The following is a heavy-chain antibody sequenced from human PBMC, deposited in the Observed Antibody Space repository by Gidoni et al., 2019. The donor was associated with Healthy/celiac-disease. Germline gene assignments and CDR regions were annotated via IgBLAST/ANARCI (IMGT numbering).Heavy chain of an antibody. CDR3: ARGHPYFDWLPAFDY. Sequence: QVQLVESGGGVVQPGRSLRLSCAASGFPFSSYGMHWVRQAPGKGVEGVAVIWYDGSNKYYADSVKGRFTISRDNSKNTLYLQMNSLRAEDTAVYYCARGHPYFDWLPAFDYWGQGTLVTVSS. J-gene: IGHJ4*02. CDR1: GFPFSSYG. CDR2: IWYDGSNK. D-gene: IGHD3-9*01. V-gene: IGHV3-33*01.